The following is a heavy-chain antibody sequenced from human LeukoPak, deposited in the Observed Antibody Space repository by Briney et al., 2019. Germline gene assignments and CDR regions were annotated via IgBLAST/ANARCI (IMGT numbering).Heavy chain of an antibody. V-gene: IGHV1-2*02. D-gene: IGHD5-12*01. CDR3: ARAEAIDY. Sequence: ASVKVSCKASGYTFTAYYVHWVRQAPGQGLEWMGWINPNSGGTLYAQNFQGRVTMTRDTSISTAYMELSSLRSDDAAVYYCARAEAIDYWGQGTLITVSS. CDR2: INPNSGGT. CDR1: GYTFTAYY. J-gene: IGHJ4*02.